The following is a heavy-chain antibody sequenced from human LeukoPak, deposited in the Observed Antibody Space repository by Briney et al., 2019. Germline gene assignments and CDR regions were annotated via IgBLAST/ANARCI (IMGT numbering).Heavy chain of an antibody. J-gene: IGHJ4*02. CDR3: ARARYCTNGVCSNFDY. CDR2: INPNSGGT. V-gene: IGHV1-2*02. CDR1: GYTFTGYY. Sequence: GSVNVSCQASGYTFTGYYMHWVRQAPGQGLEWMGWINPNSGGTNYAQKFQGRVTMTRDTSISTAYMELSRLRSDDTAVYYCARARYCTNGVCSNFDYWGQGTLVTVSS. D-gene: IGHD2-8*01.